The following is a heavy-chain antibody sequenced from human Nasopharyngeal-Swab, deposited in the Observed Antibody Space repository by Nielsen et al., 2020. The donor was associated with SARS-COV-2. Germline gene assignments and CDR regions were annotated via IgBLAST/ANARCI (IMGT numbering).Heavy chain of an antibody. D-gene: IGHD5-24*01. CDR3: ARGGFSQLYYYYGMDV. V-gene: IGHV4-59*01. CDR2: IYYSEST. J-gene: IGHJ6*02. Sequence: WIRQPPGKGLEWIGYIYYSESTNYNPSLKSRVTISVDTSKNQFSLKLSSVTAADTAVYYCARGGFSQLYYYYGMDVWGQGTTVTVSS.